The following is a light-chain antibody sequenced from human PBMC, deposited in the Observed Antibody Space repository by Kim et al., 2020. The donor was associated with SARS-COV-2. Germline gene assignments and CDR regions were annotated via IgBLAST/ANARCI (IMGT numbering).Light chain of an antibody. CDR2: DAS. V-gene: IGKV1-33*01. CDR1: QDIRNY. Sequence: DIQMTQSPSSLSATVGDRVTITCQASQDIRNYLRWFQQKPGKAPKLLIYDASNLATGVPSRFSGSGSGTDFTFTISSLQPEDIATYNYHQYDNVAITFWQRT. CDR3: HQYDNVAIT. J-gene: IGKJ5*01.